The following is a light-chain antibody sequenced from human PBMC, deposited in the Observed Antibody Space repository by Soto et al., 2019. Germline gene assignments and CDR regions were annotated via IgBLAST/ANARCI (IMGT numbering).Light chain of an antibody. CDR2: AAY. V-gene: IGKV1-9*01. CDR1: QGISGS. Sequence: DIQLTQSPSFLSASVGDRVTITCRASQGISGSLAWSQHEPRKAPKLLLYAAYTLQGGVPSRFSGSGSGTDFTLTISSLQPEDFATYYYQQLNSFTFGGGNKVESK. CDR3: QQLNSFT. J-gene: IGKJ4*01.